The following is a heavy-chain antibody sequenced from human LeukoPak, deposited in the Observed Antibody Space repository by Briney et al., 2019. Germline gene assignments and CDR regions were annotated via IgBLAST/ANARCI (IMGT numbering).Heavy chain of an antibody. V-gene: IGHV5-51*01. CDR3: ARQLDCSSTSCPAPFDH. Sequence: GESLKISCKGSGYSFTSYWIGWVRQMPGKGLEWMGIIYPGDSDTRYSPSFQGQVTISADKSISTAYLQWSSLKASDTAMYYCARQLDCSSTSCPAPFDHWGQGTLVTVSS. CDR1: GYSFTSYW. D-gene: IGHD2-2*01. CDR2: IYPGDSDT. J-gene: IGHJ4*02.